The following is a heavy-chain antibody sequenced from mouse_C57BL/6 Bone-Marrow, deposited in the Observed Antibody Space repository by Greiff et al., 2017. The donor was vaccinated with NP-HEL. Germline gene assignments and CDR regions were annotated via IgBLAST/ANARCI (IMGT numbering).Heavy chain of an antibody. CDR3: ARSGRFTTVVAHYAMDY. V-gene: IGHV1-39*01. D-gene: IGHD1-1*01. CDR1: GYSLTDYN. J-gene: IGHJ4*01. CDR2: INPNYGTT. Sequence: EVQLQQSGPELVKPGASVKISCKASGYSLTDYNMNWVKQSNGKSLEWIGVINPNYGTTSYNQKFKGKATLTVDQSSSTAYMQLNSLTSEDSAVYYCARSGRFTTVVAHYAMDYWGQGTSVTVSS.